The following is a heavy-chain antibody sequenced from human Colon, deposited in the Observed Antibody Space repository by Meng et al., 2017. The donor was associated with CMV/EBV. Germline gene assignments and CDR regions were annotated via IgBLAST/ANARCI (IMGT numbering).Heavy chain of an antibody. D-gene: IGHD3-16*01. Sequence: ASVKVSCKASGYAFNKHGINWVRQAPGRGLEWMGWINLWNGDIKYAQKFQGRVTVSADTSTSTAYMELRSLTSDDTAVYYCARDLFSPGGNSCFDNWGQGTMVTVSS. V-gene: IGHV1-18*01. CDR1: GYAFNKHG. CDR2: INLWNGDI. CDR3: ARDLFSPGGNSCFDN. J-gene: IGHJ4*02.